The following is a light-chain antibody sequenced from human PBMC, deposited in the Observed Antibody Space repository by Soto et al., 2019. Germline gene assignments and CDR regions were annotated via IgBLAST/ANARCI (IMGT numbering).Light chain of an antibody. V-gene: IGLV1-44*01. J-gene: IGLJ2*01. CDR1: NSNIGSNT. CDR2: KDN. CDR3: ATWDDSLNVLV. Sequence: QAVVTQPPSASGTPGQRVTISCSGSNSNIGSNTVHWYQQLSGTSPKLLIYKDNQRPSGVPDRVSGSKSDTSASLAISGLQSEDEGEYYCATWDDSLNVLVFGGGTKLTVL.